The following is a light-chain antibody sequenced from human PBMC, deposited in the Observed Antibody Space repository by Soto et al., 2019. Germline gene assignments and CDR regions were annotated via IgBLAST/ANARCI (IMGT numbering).Light chain of an antibody. Sequence: EMVMTQSPATLSVSPGERATLSCRASQTVGSNLAWYQQKRGQAPRLLIYDASTRATGIPARFSGSGSGTDFTLTISSLQSEDFALYYCQQYNYWPRTFGQGSKLEIK. V-gene: IGKV3D-15*01. J-gene: IGKJ2*01. CDR2: DAS. CDR1: QTVGSN. CDR3: QQYNYWPRT.